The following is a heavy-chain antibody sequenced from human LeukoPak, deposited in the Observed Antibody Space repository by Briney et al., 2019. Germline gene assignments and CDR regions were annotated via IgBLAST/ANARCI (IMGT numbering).Heavy chain of an antibody. D-gene: IGHD3-22*01. CDR3: ARDDGYDSSGYYYGYFEY. Sequence: GASVKVSCKASGGTFSSYAISWVRQAPGQGLEWMGIINPSGGNTSYAQKFQGRVTMTRDTSTSTVYMELSSLRSEDTAVYYCARDDGYDSSGYYYGYFEYWGQGTLVTVSS. V-gene: IGHV1-46*01. CDR2: INPSGGNT. CDR1: GGTFSSYA. J-gene: IGHJ4*02.